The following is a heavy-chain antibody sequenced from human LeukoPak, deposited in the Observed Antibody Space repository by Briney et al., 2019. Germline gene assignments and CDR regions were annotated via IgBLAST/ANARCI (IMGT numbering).Heavy chain of an antibody. V-gene: IGHV3-23*01. CDR2: ISEGGDST. CDR1: GLTFRNYA. Sequence: GGSLRLSCAASGLTFRNYAMSWVRQAPGKGLEWVSAISEGGDSTYYAASVKGRFTISRDNSKNTLYLQMNSLRAEDTAVYYCAGGGWYMSLDYWGQGTLVTVSS. D-gene: IGHD6-19*01. J-gene: IGHJ4*02. CDR3: AGGGWYMSLDY.